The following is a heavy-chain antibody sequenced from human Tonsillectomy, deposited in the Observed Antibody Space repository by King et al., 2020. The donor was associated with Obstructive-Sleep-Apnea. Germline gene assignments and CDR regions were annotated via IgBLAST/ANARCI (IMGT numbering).Heavy chain of an antibody. CDR2: MNPNSGNT. CDR1: GYTFTSDE. D-gene: IGHD3-10*01. J-gene: IGHJ5*02. Sequence: VQLVESGAEVKKPGASVKVSCKASGYTFTSDEINWVRQATGQGLEWMGWMNPNSGNTGYAQKFQGRVTMTRNTSISTAYMELSSLRSEDTAVYYCARRGPRKVRGAVWFDPWGQGTLVTVSS. V-gene: IGHV1-8*01. CDR3: ARRGPRKVRGAVWFDP.